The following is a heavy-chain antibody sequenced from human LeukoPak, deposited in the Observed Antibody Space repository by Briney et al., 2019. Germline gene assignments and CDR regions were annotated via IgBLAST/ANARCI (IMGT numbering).Heavy chain of an antibody. J-gene: IGHJ4*02. V-gene: IGHV4-4*09. CDR1: GGTINSHY. D-gene: IGHD4-17*01. CDR3: ARHYLYGDSSWDS. Sequence: SETLSLTCTVSGGTINSHYRSWIRQPPGEGLEWIAYTHTNGRTKYNPSLKSRVTISLDTSKNQFSLKLYSVTAADTAVFFCARHYLYGDSSWDSWGPGTLVTVSS. CDR2: THTNGRT.